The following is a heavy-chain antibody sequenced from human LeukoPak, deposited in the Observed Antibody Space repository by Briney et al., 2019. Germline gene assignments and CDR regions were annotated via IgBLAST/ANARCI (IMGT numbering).Heavy chain of an antibody. CDR1: GFPFSSAW. V-gene: IGHV3-15*01. CDR2: VKSRTDGGTT. CDR3: TTNTAPRM. D-gene: IGHD2-8*01. J-gene: IGHJ4*02. Sequence: GGSLRLSCAASGFPFSSAWMGWVRQAPGKGLEWVGRVKSRTDGGTTDHAAPVKGRFTISRDDSENTVYLQMNSLKTEDTAVYYCTTNTAPRMWGQGTLVTVSS.